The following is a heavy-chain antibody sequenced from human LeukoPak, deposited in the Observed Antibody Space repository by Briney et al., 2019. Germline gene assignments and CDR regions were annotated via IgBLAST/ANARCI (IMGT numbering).Heavy chain of an antibody. CDR2: IWYDGSNK. CDR1: GFTFGSYW. D-gene: IGHD4-17*01. CDR3: ARAPQSIDYGDYYYYGMDV. V-gene: IGHV3-33*08. Sequence: GGSLRLSCAASGFTFGSYWMSWVRQAPGKGLEWVAVIWYDGSNKYYADSVKGRFTISRDNSKNTLYLQMNSLRAEDTAMYYCARAPQSIDYGDYYYYGMDVWGQGTTVTVSS. J-gene: IGHJ6*02.